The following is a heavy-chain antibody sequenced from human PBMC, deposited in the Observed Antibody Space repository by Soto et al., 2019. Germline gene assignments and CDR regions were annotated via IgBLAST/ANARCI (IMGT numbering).Heavy chain of an antibody. CDR2: ISGGGDTT. Sequence: EVQLLESGGGLVQPGGSLRLSCAASGFTFNNYAMTWVRQAPGKGLEWVSAISGGGDTTSYADSVKGRFTVSSDGSKDTLYLQVSSLRAEDNALYYCAKGRGGAGSLTPRVDFWGQGTLVTVSS. V-gene: IGHV3-23*01. CDR3: AKGRGGAGSLTPRVDF. J-gene: IGHJ4*02. D-gene: IGHD3-10*01. CDR1: GFTFNNYA.